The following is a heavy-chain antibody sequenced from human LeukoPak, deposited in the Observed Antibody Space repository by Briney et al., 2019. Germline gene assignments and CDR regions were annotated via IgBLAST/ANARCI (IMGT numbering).Heavy chain of an antibody. V-gene: IGHV3-15*01. CDR2: IKSKTDGGTT. J-gene: IGHJ4*02. CDR3: TTPFLEWDH. CDR1: GFTVSSNY. D-gene: IGHD3-3*01. Sequence: GGSLRLSCAASGFTVSSNYMSWVRQAPGKGLEWVGRIKSKTDGGTTDYAAPVKGRFTISRDDSKNTLYLQMNSLKTEDTAVYYCTTPFLEWDHWGQGTLVTVSS.